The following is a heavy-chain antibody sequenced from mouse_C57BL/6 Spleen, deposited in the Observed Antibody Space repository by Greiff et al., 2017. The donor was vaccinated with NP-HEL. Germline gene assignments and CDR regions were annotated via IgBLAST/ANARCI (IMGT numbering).Heavy chain of an antibody. CDR1: GYAFSSYW. V-gene: IGHV1-80*01. J-gene: IGHJ4*01. D-gene: IGHD3-1*01. CDR2: FYPGDGDT. CDR3: ARSGGGRRDYAMDY. Sequence: VQLLQSGAELVKPGASVTISCKASGYAFSSYWLNWVKQRPGKGLVWFGQFYPGDGDTNYNGKFKGKATLTADKSTSPAYMQLSSLTSEDSAVYFCARSGGGRRDYAMDYWGQGTSVTVSS.